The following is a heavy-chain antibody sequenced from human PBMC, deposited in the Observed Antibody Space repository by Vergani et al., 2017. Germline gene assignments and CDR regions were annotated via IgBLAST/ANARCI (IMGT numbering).Heavy chain of an antibody. J-gene: IGHJ3*02. V-gene: IGHV3-21*01. CDR3: AKDAITMFPGGDAFDI. CDR1: GFTFSSYS. Sequence: EVQLVESGGGLVKPGGSLRLSCAASGFTFSSYSMNWVRQAPGKGLEWVSSISSSSSYIYYADSVKGRFTISRDNAKNSLYLQMNSLRAEDTAVYYCAKDAITMFPGGDAFDIWGQGTMVTVSS. CDR2: ISSSSSYI. D-gene: IGHD3-10*02.